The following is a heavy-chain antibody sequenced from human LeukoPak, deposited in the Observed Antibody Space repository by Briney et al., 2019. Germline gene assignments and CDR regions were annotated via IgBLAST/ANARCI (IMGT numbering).Heavy chain of an antibody. Sequence: SETLSLTCAVYGGSFSGYYWTWIRQPPGKGLEWIGYISYIGSTNYNPSLKSRVTISIDTSKNQFSLKLTSVTAADTAVYYCARDLVTVTKGFDIWGQGTMVSVSS. V-gene: IGHV4-59*01. CDR2: ISYIGST. J-gene: IGHJ3*02. D-gene: IGHD4-17*01. CDR3: ARDLVTVTKGFDI. CDR1: GGSFSGYY.